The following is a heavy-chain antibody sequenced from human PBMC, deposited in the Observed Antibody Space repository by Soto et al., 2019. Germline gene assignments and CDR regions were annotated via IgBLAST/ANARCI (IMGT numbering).Heavy chain of an antibody. CDR1: EFSFNVYG. J-gene: IGHJ4*02. D-gene: IGHD3-22*01. Sequence: PGGSLRLSCSASEFSFNVYGMHWVRQAPGKGLEWVAGISFDGSDKNYVDSVRGRFTVSRDNAQKTVYLQMDSLRLEDTARYYCAKGWSRYHAGSGIDYWGQGTLVTVSS. CDR2: ISFDGSDK. CDR3: AKGWSRYHAGSGIDY. V-gene: IGHV3-30*18.